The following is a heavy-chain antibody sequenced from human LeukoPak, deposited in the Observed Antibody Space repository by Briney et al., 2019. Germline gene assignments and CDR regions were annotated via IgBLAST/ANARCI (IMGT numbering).Heavy chain of an antibody. Sequence: PGGSLRLSCAASGFTFSSYWMSWVRQAPGKGLEWVANIKQDGSEKYYVDSVKGRLTISRDNAKNSLYLQMNSLRAEDTAVYYCARDYTYYDILTGYPYWYFDLRGRGTLVTVSS. CDR1: GFTFSSYW. CDR2: IKQDGSEK. V-gene: IGHV3-7*01. CDR3: ARDYTYYDILTGYPYWYFDL. D-gene: IGHD3-9*01. J-gene: IGHJ2*01.